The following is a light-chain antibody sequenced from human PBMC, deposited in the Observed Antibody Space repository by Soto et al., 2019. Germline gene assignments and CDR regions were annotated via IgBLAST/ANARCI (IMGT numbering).Light chain of an antibody. CDR3: SSYAGSNIDYV. V-gene: IGLV2-8*01. J-gene: IGLJ1*01. Sequence: QSALTQPPSASGSPGQSVTISCTGTSSDVGGYKYVSWYHQHPGKVPKLMIYEVSKRPSGVPDRFSGSKSGNTASVTVSGRQAEDEADYYCSSYAGSNIDYVFGTGTKLTVL. CDR1: SSDVGGYKY. CDR2: EVS.